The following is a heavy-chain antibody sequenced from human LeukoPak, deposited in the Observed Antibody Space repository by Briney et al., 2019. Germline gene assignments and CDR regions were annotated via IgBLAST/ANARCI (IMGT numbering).Heavy chain of an antibody. J-gene: IGHJ4*02. CDR2: IYYSGST. D-gene: IGHD3-3*01. V-gene: IGHV4-59*01. Sequence: PSETLSLTCTVSGGSISSYYWSWIRQPPGKGLEWIGYIYYSGSTNYNPSLKSRVTISVDTSKNQFSLKLSSVTAADTAVYYCARDVPYYDFWSGYPSPLYYFDYWGQGTLVTVSS. CDR3: ARDVPYYDFWSGYPSPLYYFDY. CDR1: GGSISSYY.